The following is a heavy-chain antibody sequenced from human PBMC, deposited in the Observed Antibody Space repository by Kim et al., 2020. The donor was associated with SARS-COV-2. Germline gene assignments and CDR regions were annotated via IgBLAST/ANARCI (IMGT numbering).Heavy chain of an antibody. D-gene: IGHD1-26*01. Sequence: GGSLRLSCAASGFTFDDYAMHWVRQAPGKGLEWVSGISWNSGSIGYADSVKGRFTISRDNAKNSLYLQMNSLRAEDTALYYCAKDTQLIVGATSLFDYWGQGTLVTVSS. CDR3: AKDTQLIVGATSLFDY. J-gene: IGHJ4*02. CDR1: GFTFDDYA. V-gene: IGHV3-9*01. CDR2: ISWNSGSI.